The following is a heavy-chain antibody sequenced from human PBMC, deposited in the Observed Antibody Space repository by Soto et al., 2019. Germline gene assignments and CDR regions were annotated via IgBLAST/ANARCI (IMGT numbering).Heavy chain of an antibody. V-gene: IGHV5-51*01. J-gene: IGHJ3*02. CDR3: ARRMVRGVTNPNDAFDI. CDR1: GYSFTSYW. CDR2: IYPGDSDT. Sequence: PGESLKISCKGSGYSFTSYWIGWVRQMPGKGLEWMGIIYPGDSDTRYSPSFQGQVTISADKSISTAYLQWSSLKASDTAMYYCARRMVRGVTNPNDAFDIWGQGTMVTV. D-gene: IGHD3-10*01.